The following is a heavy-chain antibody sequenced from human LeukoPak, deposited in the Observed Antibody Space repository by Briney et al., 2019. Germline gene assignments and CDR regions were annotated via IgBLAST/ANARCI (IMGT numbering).Heavy chain of an antibody. CDR1: GGSFSGYY. Sequence: PSETLSLTCAVYGGSFSGYYWSWIRQPPGKGLEWIGEINHSGSTNYNPSLKSRVTISVDTSKNQFSLKLSSVTAADTAVYYCARYSSGWLSWFDPWGQGTLVTVSS. J-gene: IGHJ5*02. V-gene: IGHV4-34*01. CDR3: ARYSSGWLSWFDP. D-gene: IGHD6-19*01. CDR2: INHSGST.